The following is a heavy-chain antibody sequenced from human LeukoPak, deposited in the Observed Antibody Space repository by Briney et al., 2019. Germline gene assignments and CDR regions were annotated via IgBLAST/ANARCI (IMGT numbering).Heavy chain of an antibody. CDR2: IYYSGST. J-gene: IGHJ4*02. CDR3: ARDYYDSSGYYRYFDY. D-gene: IGHD3-22*01. Sequence: SETLSLTCTVSGGSISSSSYYWGWIRQHPGKGLEWIGYIYYSGSTYYNPSLKSRVTISVDTSKNQFSLKLSSVTAADTAVYYCARDYYDSSGYYRYFDYWGQGTLVTVSS. V-gene: IGHV4-31*03. CDR1: GGSISSSSYY.